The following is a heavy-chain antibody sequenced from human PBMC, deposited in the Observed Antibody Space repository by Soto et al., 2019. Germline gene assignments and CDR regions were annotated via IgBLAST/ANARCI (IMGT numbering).Heavy chain of an antibody. Sequence: ASVKVSCKASGYTLTSYDINWVRQATGQGLEWMGWMNPNSGNTGYAQKFQGRVTMTRNTSITTAYMELSNLRFEDTAVYYCARSPGNWYFDLWGRGTLATVSS. J-gene: IGHJ2*01. CDR3: ARSPGNWYFDL. CDR1: GYTLTSYD. V-gene: IGHV1-8*01. CDR2: MNPNSGNT.